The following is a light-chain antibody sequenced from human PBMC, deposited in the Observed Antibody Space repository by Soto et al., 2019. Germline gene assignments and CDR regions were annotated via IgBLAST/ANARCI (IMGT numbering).Light chain of an antibody. CDR2: DVS. CDR3: SSFTSGNTRV. J-gene: IGLJ3*02. Sequence: SAPTQPASLSGAPGQAIALSCPGTSSDVGGYNYVSWYQQHPGKAPKLIIYDVSNRPSGVSNRFSGSKSGKTASLTISGLQAEDEADYYCSSFTSGNTRVFGGGTKVTVL. V-gene: IGLV2-14*01. CDR1: SSDVGGYNY.